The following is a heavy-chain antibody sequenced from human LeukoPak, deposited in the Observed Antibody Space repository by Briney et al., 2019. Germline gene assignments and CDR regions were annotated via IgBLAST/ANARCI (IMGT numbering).Heavy chain of an antibody. Sequence: NPSETLSLTCTVSGGSISSSSNHWGWIRQPPGKGLEWIGTIYYSGTTYYSPALKSRLTFCLYTSKGQFSLRQSSVPAADTALYYCARLGWYPDSYFDFWGQGTLVTVS. J-gene: IGHJ4*02. D-gene: IGHD6-19*01. CDR1: GGSISSSSNH. V-gene: IGHV4-39*01. CDR3: ARLGWYPDSYFDF. CDR2: IYYSGTT.